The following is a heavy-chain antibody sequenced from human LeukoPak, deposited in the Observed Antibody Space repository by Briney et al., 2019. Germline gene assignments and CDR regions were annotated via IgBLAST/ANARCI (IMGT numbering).Heavy chain of an antibody. J-gene: IGHJ6*03. CDR3: ARARYCSGGSCGNYYYYYMDV. D-gene: IGHD2-15*01. Sequence: SETLSLTCAVYGGSFSGYYWSWIRQPPGEGLEWIGEINHSGSTNYNPSLKSRVTISVDTSKNQFSLKLSSVTAADTAVYYCARARYCSGGSCGNYYYYYMDVWGKGTTVTISS. CDR1: GGSFSGYY. V-gene: IGHV4-34*01. CDR2: INHSGST.